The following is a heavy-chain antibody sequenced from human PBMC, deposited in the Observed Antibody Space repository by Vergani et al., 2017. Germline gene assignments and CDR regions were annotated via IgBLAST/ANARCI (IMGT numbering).Heavy chain of an antibody. CDR1: GGSFSGYY. CDR2: INHSGST. D-gene: IGHD2-15*01. Sequence: QVQLQQWGAGLLQPSETLSLPCAVYGGSFSGYYWSWIRQTPGKGLEWSGEINHSGSTNYNPSLKSRVTRSVDTSKNQFSLKLSSLTAADTAVYYCARGKRYCGGGSCPKGWYLDLGGRGSLVTVSS. V-gene: IGHV4-34*01. J-gene: IGHJ2*01. CDR3: ARGKRYCGGGSCPKGWYLDL.